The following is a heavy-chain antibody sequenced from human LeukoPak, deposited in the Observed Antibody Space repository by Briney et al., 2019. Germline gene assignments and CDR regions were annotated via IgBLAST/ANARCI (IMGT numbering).Heavy chain of an antibody. CDR2: ISWNSGSI. J-gene: IGHJ4*02. V-gene: IGHV3-9*01. D-gene: IGHD2-21*02. CDR3: ATDRDNSDWQKRFDS. Sequence: SLRLSCAASGFTFDDYAMHWVRQAPGKGLEWVSGISWNSGSIGYADSVRGRFTISRDNAKNSLHLQMNSLRAEDTAVYYCATDRDNSDWQKRFDSWGQGTLVTVSS. CDR1: GFTFDDYA.